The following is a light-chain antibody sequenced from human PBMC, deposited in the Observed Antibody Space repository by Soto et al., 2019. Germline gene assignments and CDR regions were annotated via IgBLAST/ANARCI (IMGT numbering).Light chain of an antibody. V-gene: IGKV3-11*01. J-gene: IGKJ5*01. Sequence: EIVLTQSPGTLSLSPGESATLSSSASQSFISYLAWFQQKPGQXXXXLIFDASXRPXGIPARFSGSGXGTDFTLTISSLEPEDFAVYYCQQRSNWPITFGQGTRLEXK. CDR3: QQRSNWPIT. CDR1: QSFISY. CDR2: DAS.